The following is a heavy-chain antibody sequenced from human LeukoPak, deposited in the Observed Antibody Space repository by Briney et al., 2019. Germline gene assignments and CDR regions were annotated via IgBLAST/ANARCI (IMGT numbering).Heavy chain of an antibody. CDR1: GFTFDDYT. J-gene: IGHJ4*02. V-gene: IGHV3-43*01. D-gene: IGHD6-6*01. CDR3: AKDGGSSSSWYYFDY. CDR2: ISWDGGST. Sequence: GGSLRLSCAASGFTFDDYTMPWVRQAPGKGLEWVSLISWDGGSTYYADSVKGRLTISRDNSKDSLYLQMNSLRTEDTALYYCAKDGGSSSSWYYFDYWGQGTLVTVSS.